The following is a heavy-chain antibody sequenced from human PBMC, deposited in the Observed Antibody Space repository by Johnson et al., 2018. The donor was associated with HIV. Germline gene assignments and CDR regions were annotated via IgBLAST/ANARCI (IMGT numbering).Heavy chain of an antibody. CDR3: ARGGAGGNSEGAFDI. J-gene: IGHJ3*02. D-gene: IGHD4-23*01. CDR2: ISYDGSNK. Sequence: QVQLVESGGGLIQPGGSLRLSCAASGFTFSSYGMHWVRQAPGKGLEWVAVISYDGSNKYYVDSVKGRFTISRDKSKNTLYLQMNSLRAEDTAVYYWARGGAGGNSEGAFDIWGQGTMVTVSS. CDR1: GFTFSSYG. V-gene: IGHV3-30*03.